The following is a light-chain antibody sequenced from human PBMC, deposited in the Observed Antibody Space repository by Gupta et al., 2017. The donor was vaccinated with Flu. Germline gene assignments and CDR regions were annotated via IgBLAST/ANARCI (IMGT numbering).Light chain of an antibody. V-gene: IGLV1-44*01. CDR3: AAWDDSLNGVV. J-gene: IGLJ2*01. CDR1: NSNIGSHA. CDR2: NSS. Sequence: QSVLTQPPSVSRTPGQRVIISCSGSNSNIGSHAVNWYQQVPGTAPRLLIYNSSQRPSGVPDRLSGSKSGASASLAISGLQSEDEADYFCAAWDDSLNGVVFGAGIKLTVL.